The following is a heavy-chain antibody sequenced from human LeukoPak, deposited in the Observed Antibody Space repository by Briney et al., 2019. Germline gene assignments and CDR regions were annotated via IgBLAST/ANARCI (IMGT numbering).Heavy chain of an antibody. CDR3: VRSSEQQLET. J-gene: IGHJ5*02. D-gene: IGHD6-13*01. CDR2: IYYSGST. V-gene: IGHV4-39*06. CDR1: GGSISSSSYY. Sequence: SETLSLTCTVSGGSISSSSYYWGWIRQPPGKGLEWIGSIYYSGSTYYNPSLKSRVTISVDTSKNQFTLKLSSVTALDTAVYYCVRSSEQQLETWGQGTLVTVSS.